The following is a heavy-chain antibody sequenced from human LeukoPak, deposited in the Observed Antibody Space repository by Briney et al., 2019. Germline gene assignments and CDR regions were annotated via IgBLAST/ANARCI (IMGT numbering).Heavy chain of an antibody. CDR1: RGTFSSYA. J-gene: IGHJ5*02. D-gene: IGHD3-10*01. V-gene: IGHV1-69*13. CDR2: IIPIFGTA. CDR3: ARVGITMVRGLNNNWFDP. Sequence: GASVKVSCKASRGTFSSYAISWVRQAPGQGLEWMGGIIPIFGTANYAQKFQGRGTITADESTSTALMELSSLRSDDTAVYYCARVGITMVRGLNNNWFDPWGQGTLVTVSS.